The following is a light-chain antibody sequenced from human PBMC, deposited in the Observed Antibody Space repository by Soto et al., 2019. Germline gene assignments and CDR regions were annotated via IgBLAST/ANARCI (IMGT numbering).Light chain of an antibody. CDR3: QQYNSYRWT. CDR2: KAS. J-gene: IGKJ1*01. Sequence: DIQMIQSASTPSASVGDRVTITCRASQSISSWLAWYQQKPGKAPKLLIYKASSLESGVPSRFSGSGSGTEFTLTISSLQPDDFATYYCQQYNSYRWTFGQGTKVDIE. CDR1: QSISSW. V-gene: IGKV1-5*03.